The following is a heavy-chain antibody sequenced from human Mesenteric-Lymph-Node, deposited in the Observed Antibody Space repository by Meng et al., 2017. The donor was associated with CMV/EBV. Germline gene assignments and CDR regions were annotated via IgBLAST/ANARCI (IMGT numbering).Heavy chain of an antibody. V-gene: IGHV1-2*02. Sequence: ASVKVSCKASGYTFTSYDINWVRQAPGQGLEWMGWINPNSGGTNYAQKFQGRVTMTRDTSISTAYMELSRLRSDDTAVYYCARDDYCSSTSCPDYYYYGMDVWGQGTTVTVSS. J-gene: IGHJ6*02. CDR3: ARDDYCSSTSCPDYYYYGMDV. CDR2: INPNSGGT. D-gene: IGHD2-2*01. CDR1: GYTFTSYD.